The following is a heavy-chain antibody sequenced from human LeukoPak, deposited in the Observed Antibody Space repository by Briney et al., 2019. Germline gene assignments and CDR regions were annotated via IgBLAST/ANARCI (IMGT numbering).Heavy chain of an antibody. D-gene: IGHD3-3*01. V-gene: IGHV3-74*01. CDR3: AKDRGDYDFWSGYYWYAFDI. CDR1: GVTFSDYW. CDR2: INFDGSDS. Sequence: GGSLRLSCAASGVTFSDYWMHWVRQAPGKGLVWVSRINFDGSDSAYADSVKGRFTMSRDNAKNMVYLQMNSLRAEDTAVYYCAKDRGDYDFWSGYYWYAFDIWGQGTMVTVSS. J-gene: IGHJ3*02.